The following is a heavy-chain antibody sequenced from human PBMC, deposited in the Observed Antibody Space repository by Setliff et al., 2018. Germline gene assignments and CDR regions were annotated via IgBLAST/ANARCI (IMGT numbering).Heavy chain of an antibody. CDR2: INWDGRTT. CDR1: GFTFSAHS. V-gene: IGHV3-20*04. CDR3: ALFGDRDTFPI. J-gene: IGHJ3*02. D-gene: IGHD3-16*01. Sequence: GESLKISCAASGFTFSAHSMNWVRQAPEKGLEWVSTINWDGRTTGYTDSVKGRFTISRDNAKNSLYLQMNSLRAEDTALYYCALFGDRDTFPIWGQGTMVTVSS.